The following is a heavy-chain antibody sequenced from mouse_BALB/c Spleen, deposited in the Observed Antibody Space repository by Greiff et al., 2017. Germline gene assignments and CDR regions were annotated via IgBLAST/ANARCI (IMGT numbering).Heavy chain of an antibody. CDR3: ARRDYDGAY. V-gene: IGHV3-2*02. CDR1: GYSITSDYA. D-gene: IGHD2-4*01. CDR2: ISYSGST. Sequence: EVQLQQSGPGLVKPSQSLSLTCTVTGYSITSDYAWNWIRQFPGNKLEWMGYISYSGSTSYNPSLKSRISITRDTSKNQFFLQLNSVTTEDTATYYCARRDYDGAYWGQGTLVTVSA. J-gene: IGHJ3*01.